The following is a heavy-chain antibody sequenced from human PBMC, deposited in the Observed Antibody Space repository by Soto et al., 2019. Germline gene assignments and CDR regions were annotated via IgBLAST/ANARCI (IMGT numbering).Heavy chain of an antibody. J-gene: IGHJ4*02. CDR1: GFTFSSYV. D-gene: IGHD6-19*01. Sequence: PGGSLRLSCAASGFTFSSYVMSWVRQTPGKRLEWVSGTNGSGDTTYYADSVKGRFTVTRDNSRNTVFLQMNSLRGDDTAVYYCAKDYGSGWSADYWGQGALVTVSS. CDR3: AKDYGSGWSADY. V-gene: IGHV3-23*01. CDR2: TNGSGDTT.